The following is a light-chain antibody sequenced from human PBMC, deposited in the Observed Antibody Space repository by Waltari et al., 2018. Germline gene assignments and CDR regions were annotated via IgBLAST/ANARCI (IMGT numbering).Light chain of an antibody. CDR2: DAS. V-gene: IGKV1-12*01. CDR3: QQGYNTPRT. Sequence: DIQMTQSPSSLSASVGDKVTITCRASQGISSWLAWYQQKPGKAPKLLIYDASSLQSGVPSRFSGSGSGTDYTLTISSLRPEDFATYYCQQGYNTPRTFGQGTKVEIK. J-gene: IGKJ1*01. CDR1: QGISSW.